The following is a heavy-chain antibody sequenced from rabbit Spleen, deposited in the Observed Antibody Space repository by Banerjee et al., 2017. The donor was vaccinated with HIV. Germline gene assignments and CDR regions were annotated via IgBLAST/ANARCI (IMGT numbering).Heavy chain of an antibody. CDR1: GVSLNDKDV. V-gene: IGHV1S45*01. CDR3: ARDAGSGDYIDVYFNL. J-gene: IGHJ4*01. D-gene: IGHD8-1*01. CDR2: IYTGSSGST. Sequence: EQLEESGGGLVKPEGSLTLTCKASGVSLNDKDVMCWVRQAPGKGLELIACIYTGSSGSTYYARWAKGRFTISKPSSTTVTLQMTSLTDADTATYFCARDAGSGDYIDVYFNLWGPGTLVTVS.